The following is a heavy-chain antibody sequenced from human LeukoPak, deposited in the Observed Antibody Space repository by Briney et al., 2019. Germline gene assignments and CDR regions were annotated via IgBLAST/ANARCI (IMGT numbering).Heavy chain of an antibody. D-gene: IGHD1-1*01. CDR1: GFTVSSNY. J-gene: IGHJ4*02. V-gene: IGHV3-66*02. CDR3: ARDRGNWNYFDY. CDR2: IYSGGST. Sequence: GGSLRLSCAASGFTVSSNYMSWGRQAPGKGLEWVSVIYSGGSTYYADSVKGRFTISRDNSKNTLYLQMNSLRAEDTAVYYCARDRGNWNYFDYWGQGTLVTVSS.